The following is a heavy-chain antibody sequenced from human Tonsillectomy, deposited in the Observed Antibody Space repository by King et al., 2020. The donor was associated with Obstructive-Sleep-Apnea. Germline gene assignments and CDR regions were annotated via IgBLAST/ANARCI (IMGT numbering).Heavy chain of an antibody. CDR1: GGSISSSSYY. J-gene: IGHJ5*02. V-gene: IGHV4-39*07. CDR3: AREGAAATNWFDP. Sequence: LQLQESGPGLVKPSETLSLTCTVSGGSISSSSYYWGWIRQPPGKGLEWIGSIYYSGRAYSNPSVKSRVTISIDTSKNQFSLKLSSVTAADTAVYYCAREGAAATNWFDPWGQGTLVTVSS. D-gene: IGHD2-15*01. CDR2: IYYSGRA.